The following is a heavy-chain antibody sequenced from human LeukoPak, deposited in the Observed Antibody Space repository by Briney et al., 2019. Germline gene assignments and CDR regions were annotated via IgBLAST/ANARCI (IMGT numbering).Heavy chain of an antibody. J-gene: IGHJ4*02. D-gene: IGHD3-22*01. V-gene: IGHV1-2*02. Sequence: ASVKVSCKASVYIFTGYYIHWVRQAPGQGLEWMGWINPNSGGTKYAQKFQGRATMTRDTSISTGNMELSRLTSDDTAVYYCARGLYDSRGYHHVDYWGQGTLVTVSS. CDR2: INPNSGGT. CDR1: VYIFTGYY. CDR3: ARGLYDSRGYHHVDY.